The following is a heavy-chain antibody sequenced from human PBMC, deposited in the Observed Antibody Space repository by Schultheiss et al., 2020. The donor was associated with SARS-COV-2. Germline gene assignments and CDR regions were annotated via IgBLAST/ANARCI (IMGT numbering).Heavy chain of an antibody. CDR2: MNPNSGNT. D-gene: IGHD6-13*01. J-gene: IGHJ4*02. Sequence: ASVKVSCKASGYTFTSYDINWVRQATGQGLEWMGWMNPNSGNTGYAQKFQGRVTITADESTSTAYMELSSLRSEDTAVYYCAVPYRVRSSWQPFDYWGQGTLVTVSS. V-gene: IGHV1-8*01. CDR3: AVPYRVRSSWQPFDY. CDR1: GYTFTSYD.